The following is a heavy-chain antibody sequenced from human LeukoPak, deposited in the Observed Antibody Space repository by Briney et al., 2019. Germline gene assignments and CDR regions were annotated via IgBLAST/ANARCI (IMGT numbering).Heavy chain of an antibody. V-gene: IGHV4-30-4*01. CDR3: ARGGRGLRLGKLSHFDY. CDR1: GGSISSGDYY. D-gene: IGHD3-16*02. CDR2: IYYSGSI. Sequence: SETLSLTCTVSGGSISSGDYYWSWIRQPPGKGLEWIGYIYYSGSIYYNPSLKSRVTISADTSKNQFSLKLSSVTAADTAVYYCARGGRGLRLGKLSHFDYWGQGTLVTVSS. J-gene: IGHJ4*02.